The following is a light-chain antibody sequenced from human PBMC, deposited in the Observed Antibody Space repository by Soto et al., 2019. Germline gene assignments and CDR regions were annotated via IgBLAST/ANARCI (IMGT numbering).Light chain of an antibody. CDR1: QSVSSSY. V-gene: IGKV3-20*01. CDR3: QQYGSSLI. CDR2: GAS. J-gene: IGKJ4*01. Sequence: EIVLTQSPGTLSLSPGERATLSCRASQSVSSSYLAWYQQKPGQAPRLLLYGASSRATCIPDRFSGSGSGTDFTLPISRLEPEDFPVYCFQQYGSSLIFGGGTKVEI.